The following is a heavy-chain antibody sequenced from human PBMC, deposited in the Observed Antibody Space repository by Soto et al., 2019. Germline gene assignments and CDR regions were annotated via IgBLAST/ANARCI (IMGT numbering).Heavy chain of an antibody. V-gene: IGHV4-39*01. J-gene: IGHJ6*03. Sequence: QLQLQESGPGLVKPSETLSLTCTVSGGSISSSSYYWGWIRQPPGKGLEWIGSIYYSGSTYYNPSLKSRVTISVDTSKNQFSLKLSSVTAADTAVYYCARLALTPPPPYSSTVRYYYYYMDVWGKGTTVTVSS. D-gene: IGHD6-13*01. CDR2: IYYSGST. CDR3: ARLALTPPPPYSSTVRYYYYYMDV. CDR1: GGSISSSSYY.